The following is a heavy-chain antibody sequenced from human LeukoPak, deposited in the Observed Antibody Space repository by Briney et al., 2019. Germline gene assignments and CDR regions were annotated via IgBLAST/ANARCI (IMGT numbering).Heavy chain of an antibody. V-gene: IGHV4-34*01. Sequence: PSETLSLTCAVYGGSFSGYYWSWIRQPPGKGLEWIGEINHSGSINYNPSLKSRVTISVATSKNQFSPKLSSVTAADTAVYYCARAIASRPFNWFDPWGQGTLVTVSS. D-gene: IGHD6-6*01. CDR2: INHSGSI. J-gene: IGHJ5*02. CDR3: ARAIASRPFNWFDP. CDR1: GGSFSGYY.